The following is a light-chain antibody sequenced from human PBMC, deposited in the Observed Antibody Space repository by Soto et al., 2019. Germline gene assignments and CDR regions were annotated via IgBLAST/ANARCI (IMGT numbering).Light chain of an antibody. V-gene: IGKV3-11*01. CDR1: QSVSSY. J-gene: IGKJ1*01. Sequence: EIVLTQSPATLSLCPLDRCTLXLRSSQSVSSYLAWYQQKPGQAPRLLIYDASNRATGIPARFSGSGSGTDFTLTISSLEPEDFAVYYCQQRSNWPPWTFGQGTKVDIK. CDR2: DAS. CDR3: QQRSNWPPWT.